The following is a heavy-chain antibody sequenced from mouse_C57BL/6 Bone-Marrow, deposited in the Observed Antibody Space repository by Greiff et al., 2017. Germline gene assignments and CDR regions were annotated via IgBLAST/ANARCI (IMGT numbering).Heavy chain of an antibody. Sequence: EVMLVESGAELVRPGASVKLSCTASGFNIKDDYMHWVKQRPEQGLEWIGWIDPENGDTEYASKFQGKATITADTSSNTAYLQLSSLTSEDTAVYYCTTRSSTVVAPYWYFDVWGTGTTVTVSS. V-gene: IGHV14-4*01. CDR1: GFNIKDDY. J-gene: IGHJ1*03. D-gene: IGHD1-1*01. CDR2: IDPENGDT. CDR3: TTRSSTVVAPYWYFDV.